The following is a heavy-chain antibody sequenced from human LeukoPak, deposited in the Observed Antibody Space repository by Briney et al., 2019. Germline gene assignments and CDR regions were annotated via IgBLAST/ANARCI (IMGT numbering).Heavy chain of an antibody. J-gene: IGHJ4*02. CDR1: GGSISSYY. CDR2: IYYSGST. V-gene: IGHV4-59*08. Sequence: PSETLSLTCTVSGGSISSYYWSWIRQPPGKGLEWIGYIYYSGSTNYNPSLKSRVTISVDTSKNQFSLKLSSVTAADTAVYYCASTYYYGSGSYYLDYWGQGTLVTVSS. CDR3: ASTYYYGSGSYYLDY. D-gene: IGHD3-10*01.